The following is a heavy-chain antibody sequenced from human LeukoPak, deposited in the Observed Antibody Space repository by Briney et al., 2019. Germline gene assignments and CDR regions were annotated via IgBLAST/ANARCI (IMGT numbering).Heavy chain of an antibody. J-gene: IGHJ6*02. V-gene: IGHV4-4*07. CDR1: GASISSYH. D-gene: IGHD2-2*01. Sequence: SETLSLTCTVSGASISSYHWSWIRQPAGKGLEWIGRIYNSGSTKYNPSLKSRVTMSEDTSKNQFTLKLSTVTAADTALYYCASDKGVRPRAVVGVDYFYGMDVWGQGTTVTVSS. CDR2: IYNSGST. CDR3: ASDKGVRPRAVVGVDYFYGMDV.